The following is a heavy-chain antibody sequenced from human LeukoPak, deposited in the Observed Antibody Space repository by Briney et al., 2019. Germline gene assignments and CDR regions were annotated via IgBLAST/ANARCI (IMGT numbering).Heavy chain of an antibody. D-gene: IGHD4-23*01. V-gene: IGHV4-59*08. CDR2: IFYSGST. CDR3: ARFTTVVPAFWYLDL. Sequence: PSETLSLTCTVSGASISNYYWSWIRQPPGKGLEWIGYIFYSGSTNYNPSLKSRVTISLDTSKIQFSLQLSSVTAADTAVYYCARFTTVVPAFWYLDLWGRGTLVTVSS. J-gene: IGHJ2*01. CDR1: GASISNYY.